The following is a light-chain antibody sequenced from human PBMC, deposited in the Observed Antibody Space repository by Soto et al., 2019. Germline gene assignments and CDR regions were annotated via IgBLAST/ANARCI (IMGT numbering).Light chain of an antibody. V-gene: IGLV2-14*01. J-gene: IGLJ2*01. CDR1: SSDVGGYNY. CDR3: SAYTHSNTVI. CDR2: EVS. Sequence: QSALTQPASVSGSPGQSITISCSGTSSDVGGYNYVSWYQQHPRKAPKLMIYEVSNRPSGVSNRFSGSKSGNTASLTISGLQAEDEADYYCSAYTHSNTVIFGGGTKLTVL.